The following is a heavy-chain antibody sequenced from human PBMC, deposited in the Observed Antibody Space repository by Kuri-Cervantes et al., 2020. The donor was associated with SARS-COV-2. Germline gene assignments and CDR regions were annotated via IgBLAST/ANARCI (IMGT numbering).Heavy chain of an antibody. CDR2: VYHSGST. J-gene: IGHJ4*02. V-gene: IGHV4-38-2*01. CDR3: ASGGGVVVPAEEAWFDY. D-gene: IGHD2-2*01. CDR1: GYSITNGYY. Sequence: GSLRLSCSVSGYSITNGYYWGWIRQPPGKGLEWIGSVYHSGSTYYNPSLKSRVTISVDTSKNQFSLKLSSVTAADTAVYYCASGGGVVVPAEEAWFDYWGQGTLVTVSS.